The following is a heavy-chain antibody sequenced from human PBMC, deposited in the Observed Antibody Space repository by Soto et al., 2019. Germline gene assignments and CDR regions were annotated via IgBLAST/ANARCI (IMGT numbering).Heavy chain of an antibody. J-gene: IGHJ6*02. D-gene: IGHD3-3*01. CDR1: GFTFSSYG. Sequence: GGSLRLSCAASGFTFSSYGMHWVRQAPGKGLEWVAVISYDGSNKYYADSVKGRFTISRDNSKNTLYLQMNSLRAEDTVVYYCAKDRFPAITIFGPAGYYYGMDVWGQGTTVTVSS. V-gene: IGHV3-30*18. CDR2: ISYDGSNK. CDR3: AKDRFPAITIFGPAGYYYGMDV.